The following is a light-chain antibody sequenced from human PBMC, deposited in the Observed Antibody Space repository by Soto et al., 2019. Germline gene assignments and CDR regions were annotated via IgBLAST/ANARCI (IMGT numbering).Light chain of an antibody. J-gene: IGLJ3*02. V-gene: IGLV1-40*01. CDR1: SSNIGASYA. CDR3: QSYDSSLSGSV. Sequence: QAVVTQPPSVSGAPGQRVTISCTGSSSNIGASYAVHWYQQLPGTAPKLLIYGNSNRPSGVPDRFSGSKSGTSASLAITGLQAEDEADYYCQSYDSSLSGSVFGGGTKL. CDR2: GNS.